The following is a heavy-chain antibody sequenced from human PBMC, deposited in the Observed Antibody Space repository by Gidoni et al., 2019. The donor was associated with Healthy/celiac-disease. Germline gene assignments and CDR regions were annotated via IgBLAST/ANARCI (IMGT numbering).Heavy chain of an antibody. D-gene: IGHD3-16*01. CDR2: NPNSGGT. CDR3: ATEKGGRPRSVVWFDP. V-gene: IGHV1-2*02. Sequence: NPNSGGTNYAQKFQGRVTMTRDTSISTAYMELSRLRSDDTAVYYCATEKGGRPRSVVWFDPWGQGTLVTVSS. J-gene: IGHJ5*02.